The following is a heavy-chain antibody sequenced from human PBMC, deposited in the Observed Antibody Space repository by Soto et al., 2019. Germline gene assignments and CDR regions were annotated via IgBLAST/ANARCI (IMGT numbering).Heavy chain of an antibody. CDR2: IKQDGREQ. D-gene: IGHD2-2*01. V-gene: IGHV3-7*01. J-gene: IGHJ5*02. CDR3: ARGVYCSSTRCYGNWFDP. Sequence: SLRLSCAASGFTFSSYWMSCVRQAPGKGLECVANIKQDGREQYYVDSVKGRFTISRDNAKNSLYLQMNSLRAEDTAVYYCARGVYCSSTRCYGNWFDPCGRGTLV. CDR1: GFTFSSYW.